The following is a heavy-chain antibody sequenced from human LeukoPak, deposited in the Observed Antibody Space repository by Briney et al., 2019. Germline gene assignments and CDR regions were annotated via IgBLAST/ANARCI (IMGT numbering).Heavy chain of an antibody. D-gene: IGHD3-22*01. CDR1: GGSISSYY. V-gene: IGHV4-4*07. Sequence: SETLSLTCTVSGGSISSYYWSWIRQPAGKGLEWIGRIYTSGSTNYNPSLKSRVTMSVDTSKNQFSLKLTSVTAADTAVYYCARATGRYDSSWFDAWGQGTLVTVPS. J-gene: IGHJ5*02. CDR3: ARATGRYDSSWFDA. CDR2: IYTSGST.